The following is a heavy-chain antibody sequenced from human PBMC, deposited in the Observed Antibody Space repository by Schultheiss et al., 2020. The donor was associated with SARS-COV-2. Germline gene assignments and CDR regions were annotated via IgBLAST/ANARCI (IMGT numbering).Heavy chain of an antibody. Sequence: SQTLSLTCTVSGASISSYYWSWIRQPAGKGLEWIGRLYTAGSTNYNPSLKSRVTISVDTSKNQFSLKLSSVTAADTAVYYCARVGGTTVPSYYFDYWGQGTLVTVSS. D-gene: IGHD4-17*01. CDR2: LYTAGST. J-gene: IGHJ4*02. CDR1: GASISSYY. CDR3: ARVGGTTVPSYYFDY. V-gene: IGHV4-4*07.